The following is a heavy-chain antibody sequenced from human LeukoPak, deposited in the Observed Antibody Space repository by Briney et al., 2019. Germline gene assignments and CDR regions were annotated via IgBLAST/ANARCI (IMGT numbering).Heavy chain of an antibody. CDR3: ARRTTYSNSCFDY. Sequence: PSETLSLTCAVYGGSFSGYYWSWIRQPPGKGLEWIGYIYYSGSTNYNPSLKSRVTISVDTSKNQFSLKLSSVTAADTAVYYCARRTTYSNSCFDYWGQGTLVTVSS. CDR2: IYYSGST. D-gene: IGHD6-13*01. CDR1: GGSFSGYY. V-gene: IGHV4-59*08. J-gene: IGHJ4*02.